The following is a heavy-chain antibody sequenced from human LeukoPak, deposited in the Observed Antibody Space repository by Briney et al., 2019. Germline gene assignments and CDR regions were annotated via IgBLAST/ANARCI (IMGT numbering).Heavy chain of an antibody. J-gene: IGHJ4*02. D-gene: IGHD3-10*01. CDR3: ARPALRGGSGSYYLDY. V-gene: IGHV5-51*01. CDR2: IYPGDSDT. CDR1: GYRFTIYW. Sequence: GASLKISCKGSGYRFTIYWIGWVRQLPGKGLEWMGIIYPGDSDTRYSQSFQGQVTISADKSISTAYLQWSSLKASDTAMYYCARPALRGGSGSYYLDYWGQGTLVTVSS.